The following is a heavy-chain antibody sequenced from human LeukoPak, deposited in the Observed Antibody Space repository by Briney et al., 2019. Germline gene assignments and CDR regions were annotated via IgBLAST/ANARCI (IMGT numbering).Heavy chain of an antibody. CDR3: ARGCGLHLSPASSYYDSRCRYFDD. CDR1: GFTFSDYS. V-gene: IGHV3-48*04. D-gene: IGHD3-22*01. CDR2: ISSTSTTI. Sequence: GSLLLSCAASGFTFSDYSMEWVRQAPGKGLEWISYISSTSTTIYYTGSVKGRFTTSRDNAKNSLYLQMNSLRAEDTAVYYCARGCGLHLSPASSYYDSRCRYFDDWGQGTLVTVSS. J-gene: IGHJ4*02.